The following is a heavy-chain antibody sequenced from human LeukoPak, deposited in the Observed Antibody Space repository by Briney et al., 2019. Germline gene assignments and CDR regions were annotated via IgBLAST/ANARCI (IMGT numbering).Heavy chain of an antibody. V-gene: IGHV3-21*01. CDR3: ARDVVAAFYYYYGMDV. Sequence: GGSLRRPCAASGFTFSSYSMNWVRRAPGKGLEWVSSISSSSSYIYYADSVKGRFTISRDNAKNSLYLQMNSLRAEDTAVYYCARDVVAAFYYYYGMDVWGQGTTVTVSS. CDR1: GFTFSSYS. D-gene: IGHD2-15*01. CDR2: ISSSSSYI. J-gene: IGHJ6*02.